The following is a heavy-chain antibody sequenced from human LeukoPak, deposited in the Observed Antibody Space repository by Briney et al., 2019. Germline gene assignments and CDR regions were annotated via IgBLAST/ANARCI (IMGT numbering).Heavy chain of an antibody. D-gene: IGHD5-18*01. Sequence: SVMVSCKASGGTFSSYAISWVRQAPGQGLEWMGRIIPILGIANYAQKFQGRVTITADKSTSTAYMELSSLRSEDTAVYYCAMDTAMVIYYYYYGMDVWGQGTTVTVSS. V-gene: IGHV1-69*04. CDR3: AMDTAMVIYYYYYGMDV. J-gene: IGHJ6*02. CDR1: GGTFSSYA. CDR2: IIPILGIA.